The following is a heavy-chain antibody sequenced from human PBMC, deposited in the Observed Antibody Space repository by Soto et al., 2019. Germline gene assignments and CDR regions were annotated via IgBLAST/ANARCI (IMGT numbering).Heavy chain of an antibody. D-gene: IGHD6-13*01. J-gene: IGHJ4*02. V-gene: IGHV6-1*01. CDR1: GESVSTNTAA. Sequence: PSQTLSLTCDISGESVSTNTAAWNWIRQSPSRGLEWLGRTYYRSKWYNDYAVSVKSRITINPDTSKNQFSLQLNSVTPEDTAVYYCAGARSTWGSTWYFDYWAQGTLVTVSS. CDR3: AGARSTWGSTWYFDY. CDR2: TYYRSKWYN.